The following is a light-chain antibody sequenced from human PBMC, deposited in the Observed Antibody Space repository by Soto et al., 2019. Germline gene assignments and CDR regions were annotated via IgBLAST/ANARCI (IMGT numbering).Light chain of an antibody. CDR3: SSYTSISTYV. CDR2: DVT. CDR1: SSDVGGYNF. V-gene: IGLV2-14*01. J-gene: IGLJ1*01. Sequence: VLTQPASVSGSPGQSITISCTGTSSDVGGYNFVSWYQQHPDKAPKLMIYDVTNRPSGVSNRFSGSKSGNTASLTISWLQAEDEADYYCSSYTSISTYVFGTGTKVTVL.